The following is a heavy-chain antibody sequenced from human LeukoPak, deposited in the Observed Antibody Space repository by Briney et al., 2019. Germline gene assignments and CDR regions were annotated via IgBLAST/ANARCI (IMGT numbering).Heavy chain of an antibody. CDR3: ARRSTEDY. D-gene: IGHD2-2*01. CDR2: IKDGGSEK. J-gene: IGHJ4*02. V-gene: IGHV3-7*01. Sequence: GGSLRLSCVASGFSFSNYWMSWVRRAPGKGLEWVATIKDGGSEKYSVQGRFTISRDNAKNSLYLQMNSLRVEDTAVYYCARRSTEDYWGQGTLVTVSS. CDR1: GFSFSNYW.